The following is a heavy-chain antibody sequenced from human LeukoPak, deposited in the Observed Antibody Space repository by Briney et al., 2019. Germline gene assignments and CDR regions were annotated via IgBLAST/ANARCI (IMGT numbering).Heavy chain of an antibody. J-gene: IGHJ3*02. D-gene: IGHD3-22*01. CDR3: ASFDYYDSSGYYYADAFDI. Sequence: GESLKISCKGSGYSLTSYWIGWVRQMPGKGLEWMGIIYPGDSDTRYSPSFQGQVTISADKSISTAYLQWSSLKASDTAMYYCASFDYYDSSGYYYADAFDIWGQGTMVTVSS. CDR2: IYPGDSDT. CDR1: GYSLTSYW. V-gene: IGHV5-51*01.